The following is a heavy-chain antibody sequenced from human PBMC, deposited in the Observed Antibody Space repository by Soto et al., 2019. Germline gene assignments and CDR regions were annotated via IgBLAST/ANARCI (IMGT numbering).Heavy chain of an antibody. V-gene: IGHV1-69-2*01. D-gene: IGHD4-4*01. CDR2: VDPEDGET. J-gene: IGHJ4*02. CDR3: APLIRSTGGIFDH. Sequence: EVQLVQSGAEVKRPGATVKISCKVSGYTFSDYNMHWIQQTPGKGLEWMGLVDPEDGETIYAEKFQDRFKVPADTSTDTAYMELSSLRSEDTAVYYCAPLIRSTGGIFDHWGQGTLVTVSS. CDR1: GYTFSDYN.